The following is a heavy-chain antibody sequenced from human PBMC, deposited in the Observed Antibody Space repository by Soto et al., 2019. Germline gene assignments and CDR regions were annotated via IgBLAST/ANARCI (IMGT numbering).Heavy chain of an antibody. D-gene: IGHD3-3*01. CDR1: GFTFSSYS. Sequence: SGGSLRLSCAASGFTFSSYSMNWVRQAPGKGLEWVSYISSSSSTIYYADSVKGRFTISRDNAKNSLYLQMNSLRDEDTAVYYCVRDPGGFLEWSSYYYYGMDVWGQGTTVTVSS. CDR2: ISSSSSTI. V-gene: IGHV3-48*02. J-gene: IGHJ6*02. CDR3: VRDPGGFLEWSSYYYYGMDV.